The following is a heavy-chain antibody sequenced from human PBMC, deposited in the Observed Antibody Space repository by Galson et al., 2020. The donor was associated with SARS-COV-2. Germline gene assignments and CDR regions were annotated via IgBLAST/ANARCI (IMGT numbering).Heavy chain of an antibody. V-gene: IGHV3-33*06. CDR2: IWYDGSNK. D-gene: IGHD3-10*01. Sequence: GESLKISCAASGFTFSSYGLHWVRQAPGKGLEWVAVIWYDGSNKYYADSVKGRFTISRDNSKNTLYLQMNSLRAEDTAVYYCAKDMLLWFGELPNGTPLDYWGQGTLVTVSS. CDR3: AKDMLLWFGELPNGTPLDY. CDR1: GFTFSSYG. J-gene: IGHJ4*02.